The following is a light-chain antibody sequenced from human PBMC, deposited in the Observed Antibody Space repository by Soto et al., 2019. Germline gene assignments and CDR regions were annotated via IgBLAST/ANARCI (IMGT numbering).Light chain of an antibody. CDR2: EVS. J-gene: IGLJ2*01. V-gene: IGLV2-14*01. CDR3: SSYTSSNTLV. Sequence: QSALTQPASVSGSPGQSITISCTGTSSDVGAYNYVSWYQQPPGTAPKLMIFEVSDRPSGVSNRFSGSKSGNTAALTISGLQAEDEADYYCSSYTSSNTLVFGGGTKLTVL. CDR1: SSDVGAYNY.